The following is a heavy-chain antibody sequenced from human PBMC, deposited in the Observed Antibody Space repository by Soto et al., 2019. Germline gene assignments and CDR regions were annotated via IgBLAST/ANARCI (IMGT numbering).Heavy chain of an antibody. V-gene: IGHV3-48*01. CDR3: AREYRVIAITRAYYYYYMDV. Sequence: GGSLRLSCAASGFTFSSYSMNWVRQAPGKGLEWVSYISSSSSTIYYADSVKGRFTISRDNAKNSLYLQMNSLRAEDTAVYYCAREYRVIAITRAYYYYYMDVWGKGTTVTVSS. J-gene: IGHJ6*03. D-gene: IGHD2-21*01. CDR2: ISSSSSTI. CDR1: GFTFSSYS.